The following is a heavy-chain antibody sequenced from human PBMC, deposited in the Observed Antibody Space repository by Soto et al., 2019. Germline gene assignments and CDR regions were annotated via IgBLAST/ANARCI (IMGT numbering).Heavy chain of an antibody. CDR3: AKSPDSSITTGWEFDY. Sequence: GGSLRLSCAASGFTFSSYAMSWVRQAPGKGLEWVSAISGSGGSTYYADSVKGRFTISRDNSKNTLYLQMNSLRAEDTAVYYCAKSPDSSITTGWEFDYWGQGTLVTVSS. V-gene: IGHV3-23*01. D-gene: IGHD6-13*01. CDR2: ISGSGGST. CDR1: GFTFSSYA. J-gene: IGHJ4*02.